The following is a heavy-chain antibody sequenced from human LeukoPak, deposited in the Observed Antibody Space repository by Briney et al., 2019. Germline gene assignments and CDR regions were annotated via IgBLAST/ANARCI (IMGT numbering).Heavy chain of an antibody. V-gene: IGHV3-21*01. CDR1: GFTFSSYS. CDR2: TSSSSSYI. D-gene: IGHD6-19*01. Sequence: GGSLRLSCAASGFTFSSYSMNWIRQAPGWGLEWVSSTSSSSSYIYYADSVKGRFTISRDNAKNSLYLQMNSLRAEDTAVYYCAKARSGWSYFDYWGQGTLVTVSS. CDR3: AKARSGWSYFDY. J-gene: IGHJ4*02.